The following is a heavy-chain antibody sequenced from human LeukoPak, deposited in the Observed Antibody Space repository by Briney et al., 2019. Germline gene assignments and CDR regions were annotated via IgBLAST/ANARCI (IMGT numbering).Heavy chain of an antibody. Sequence: GGSLRLSCAASGFTFSGYGMHWARQAPGKGLEWVAIIWNDGSHKYYADSVKGRFTISRDNSKNTLYLQMNSLSAEDTAVYYCARGRTFGSSTFFYGMDVWGQGTTVTVSS. V-gene: IGHV3-33*01. CDR3: ARGRTFGSSTFFYGMDV. CDR2: IWNDGSHK. D-gene: IGHD2/OR15-2a*01. CDR1: GFTFSGYG. J-gene: IGHJ6*02.